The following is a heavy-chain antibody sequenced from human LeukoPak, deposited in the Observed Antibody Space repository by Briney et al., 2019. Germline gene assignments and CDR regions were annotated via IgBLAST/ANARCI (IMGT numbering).Heavy chain of an antibody. V-gene: IGHV3-20*04. J-gene: IGHJ2*01. D-gene: IGHD6-13*01. CDR1: GLSFDDYG. Sequence: GGSLRLSCAASGLSFDDYGSSWVRQAPGKGLGWVSAINWNGGNTPYADSVKGRFTISRDNAKNSLYLQMNSLRAEDTALYFCAREASRAASGTGYYFDLWGRGTLVTVSS. CDR3: AREASRAASGTGYYFDL. CDR2: INWNGGNT.